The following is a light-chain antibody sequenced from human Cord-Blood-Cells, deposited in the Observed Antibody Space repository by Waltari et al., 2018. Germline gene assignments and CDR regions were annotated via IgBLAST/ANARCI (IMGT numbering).Light chain of an antibody. Sequence: QSALPQPASVSGSPGQSITLSCTGTSSDVGGYTYVPWYQQHPGKAPKLMIYDVSKRPSGVSNRFSGSKSGNTASLTISGLQAEDEADYYCSSYTSSSTWVFGGGTKLTVL. CDR3: SSYTSSSTWV. V-gene: IGLV2-14*03. CDR2: DVS. CDR1: SSDVGGYTY. J-gene: IGLJ3*02.